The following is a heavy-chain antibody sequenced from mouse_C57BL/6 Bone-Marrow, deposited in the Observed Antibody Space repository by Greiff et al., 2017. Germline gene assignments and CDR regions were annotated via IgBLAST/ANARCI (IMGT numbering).Heavy chain of an antibody. V-gene: IGHV1-69*01. CDR3: ARQFAY. CDR1: GYTFTSYW. J-gene: IGHJ3*01. Sequence: QVHVKQPGAELVMPGASVKLSCKASGYTFTSYWMHWVKQRPGQGLEWIGEIVPSDGYTNYNQKFKGKSTMAVDKSSSTAYMQLSSLTSEDSAVYDCARQFAYWGQGTMVTVSA. CDR2: IVPSDGYT.